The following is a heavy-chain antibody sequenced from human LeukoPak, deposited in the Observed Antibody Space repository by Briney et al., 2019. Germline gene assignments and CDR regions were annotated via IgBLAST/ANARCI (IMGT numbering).Heavy chain of an antibody. D-gene: IGHD1-1*01. J-gene: IGHJ5*02. CDR3: ARDITTGTTRFDP. Sequence: ASVKVSCKASGYTFVSYAIHWVRQAPGQRLEWMGWIHAGTGNTKYSQKFQGRVTITRDTSANTVYMELSRLRPEDTAVYYCARDITTGTTRFDPWGQGTLVTVSS. CDR2: IHAGTGNT. V-gene: IGHV1-3*01. CDR1: GYTFVSYA.